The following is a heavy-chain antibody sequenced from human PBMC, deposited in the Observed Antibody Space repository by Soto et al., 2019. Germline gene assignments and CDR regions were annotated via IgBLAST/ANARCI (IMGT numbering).Heavy chain of an antibody. V-gene: IGHV1-69*12. CDR2: IIPIFGTA. CDR3: ARGHHGGLQLWYFAL. CDR1: GGTFSSYT. D-gene: IGHD5-12*01. Sequence: QVQLVQSGAEVKKPGSSVTVSCKASGGTFSSYTISWVRQAPGQGLEWMGGIIPIFGTANYAQKFQGRVTITADESPTTAYMELSSLRSEDTAVYYCARGHHGGLQLWYFALWGRGTLVTVSS. J-gene: IGHJ2*01.